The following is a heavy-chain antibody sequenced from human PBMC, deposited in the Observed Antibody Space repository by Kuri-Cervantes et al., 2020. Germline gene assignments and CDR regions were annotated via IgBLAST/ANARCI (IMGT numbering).Heavy chain of an antibody. Sequence: SVKVSCKASGGTFSSYAISWVRQAPGQGLEWMGGIIPIFGTANYAQKFQGRVTITTDESTSTAYMELSSLRSEDTAVYYCASVPRWIQLWFPYYWGQGTLVTVSS. CDR2: IIPIFGTA. D-gene: IGHD5-18*01. V-gene: IGHV1-69*05. CDR3: ASVPRWIQLWFPYY. J-gene: IGHJ4*02. CDR1: GGTFSSYA.